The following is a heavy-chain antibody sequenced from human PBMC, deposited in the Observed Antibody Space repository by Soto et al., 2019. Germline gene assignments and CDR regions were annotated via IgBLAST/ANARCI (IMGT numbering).Heavy chain of an antibody. J-gene: IGHJ6*02. CDR3: AKAVVPAAMSETQGNDYGMDV. CDR2: ISYDGSSK. D-gene: IGHD2-2*01. Sequence: QVQLVESGGGVVQPGRSLRLSCAASGFPFSRFGMHWVRQAPGKGLEWVAVISYDGSSKHYADSVKGRFTISRDNSKDTLYLQMNSLRPEDTAVYYCAKAVVPAAMSETQGNDYGMDVWGQGTTVTLS. V-gene: IGHV3-30*18. CDR1: GFPFSRFG.